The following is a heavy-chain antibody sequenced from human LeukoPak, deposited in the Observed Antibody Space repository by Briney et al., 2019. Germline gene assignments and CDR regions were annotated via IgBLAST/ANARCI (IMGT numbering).Heavy chain of an antibody. V-gene: IGHV4-38-2*02. CDR2: INFEGNT. J-gene: IGHJ6*03. CDR3: ARDGEAGYYYYYYMDV. Sequence: SETLSLTCTVSGYSISSGYYWGWIRQSPGKGLEWIGEINFEGNTYYNPSLKSRVTISVDTSKNQFSLKLSSVTAADTAVYYCARDGEAGYYYYYYMDVWGKGTTVTISS. D-gene: IGHD7-27*01. CDR1: GYSISSGYY.